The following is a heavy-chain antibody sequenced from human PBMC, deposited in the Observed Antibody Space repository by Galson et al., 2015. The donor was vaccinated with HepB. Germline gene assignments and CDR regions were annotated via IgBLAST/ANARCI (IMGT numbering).Heavy chain of an antibody. D-gene: IGHD3-10*01. CDR2: FYHRESP. V-gene: IGHV4-39*01. CDR3: ARHILDTSAYFDY. CDR1: GGSIRSSSYY. J-gene: IGHJ4*02. Sequence: ETLSLTCTVSGGSIRSSSYYWGWIRQPPGKGLEWIGTFYHRESPYYNPSLKSRVTISEDSSKNQFSLKLTFVTAADTAVYYCARHILDTSAYFDYWGQGTLVAVSS.